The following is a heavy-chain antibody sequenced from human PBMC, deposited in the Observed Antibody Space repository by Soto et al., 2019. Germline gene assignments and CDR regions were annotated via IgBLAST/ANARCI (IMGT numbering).Heavy chain of an antibody. CDR2: IIPILGIA. CDR3: ARDGELLGWFDH. V-gene: IGHV1-69*08. CDR1: GGTFSSYT. Sequence: QVQLVQSGAEVKKPGSSVKVSCKASGGTFSSYTISWVRQAPGQGLEWMGRIIPILGIANYAQKFQGRVTITAEKSTSTAYMELSSLRSEDTAVYYCARDGELLGWFDHWGQGTLVTVSS. J-gene: IGHJ5*02. D-gene: IGHD1-26*01.